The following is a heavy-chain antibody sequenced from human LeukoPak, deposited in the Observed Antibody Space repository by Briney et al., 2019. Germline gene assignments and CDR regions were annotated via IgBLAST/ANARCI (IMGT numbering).Heavy chain of an antibody. CDR2: IYSGGST. Sequence: GGSLRLSCAASGFTVSSNYMSWVRQAPGKGLEWVSVIYSGGSTYYADSVKGRFTISRDNSKNTLYLQMNSLRAKDTAVYYCARDKVGTYYFDYWGQGTLVTVSS. CDR3: ARDKVGTYYFDY. D-gene: IGHD1-26*01. CDR1: GFTVSSNY. J-gene: IGHJ4*02. V-gene: IGHV3-53*01.